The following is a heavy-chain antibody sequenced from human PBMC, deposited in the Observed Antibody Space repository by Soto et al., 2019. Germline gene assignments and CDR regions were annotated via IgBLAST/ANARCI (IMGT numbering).Heavy chain of an antibody. CDR1: GGTFSSYT. CDR2: IIANNGNT. V-gene: IGHV1-18*01. CDR3: ARVEGVGYSSSWYWFDP. D-gene: IGHD6-13*01. Sequence: GASVKVSCKASGGTFSSYTISLVRQAPGQGLEWMGRIIANNGNTNYAQKFQGRVTMTTDTSTSTAYMELRSLRSDDTAVYYCARVEGVGYSSSWYWFDPWGQGTLVTVSS. J-gene: IGHJ5*02.